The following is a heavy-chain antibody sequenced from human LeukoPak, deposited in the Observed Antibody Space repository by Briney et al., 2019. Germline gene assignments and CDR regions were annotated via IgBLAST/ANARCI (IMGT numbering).Heavy chain of an antibody. V-gene: IGHV3-21*01. J-gene: IGHJ4*02. CDR2: ISSSSSYI. D-gene: IGHD2-15*01. Sequence: GGSLRLSCAASGFTFSSYSMNWVRQAPGKGLEWVSSISSSSSYIYYADSVKGRFTISGDNAKNSLYLQMNSLRAEDTAVYYCATTQKVAFDYWGQGTLVPVSS. CDR3: ATTQKVAFDY. CDR1: GFTFSSYS.